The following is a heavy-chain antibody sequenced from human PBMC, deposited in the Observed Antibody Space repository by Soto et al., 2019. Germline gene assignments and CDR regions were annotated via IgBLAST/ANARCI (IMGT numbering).Heavy chain of an antibody. D-gene: IGHD5-12*01. J-gene: IGHJ4*02. CDR3: VMVAPQRSESPFDY. CDR1: GFTFSSYG. CDR2: ISYDGSNK. V-gene: IGHV3-30*03. Sequence: GGSLRLSCAASGFTFSSYGMHWVRQAPGKGLEWVAVISYDGSNKYYAGSWQGRFTISRDNSKNTLYLQMNSLRAEDTAVYYCVMVAPQRSESPFDYWGQGTLVTVSS.